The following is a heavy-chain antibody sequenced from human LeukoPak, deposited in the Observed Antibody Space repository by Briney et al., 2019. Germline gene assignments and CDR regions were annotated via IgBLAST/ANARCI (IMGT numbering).Heavy chain of an antibody. CDR3: AAGYGSGSYSV. CDR2: ISISVSTI. V-gene: IGHV3-11*01. D-gene: IGHD3-10*01. J-gene: IGHJ4*02. Sequence: GGSLRLSCAASGFTFNDFSDYYLSWIRQAPGKGLERVSYISISVSTISHADSVKGRFAISRDNAKKSLSLQMDSLRAEDTAVYYCAAGYGSGSYSVWGQGTLVTVSS. CDR1: GFTFNDFSDYY.